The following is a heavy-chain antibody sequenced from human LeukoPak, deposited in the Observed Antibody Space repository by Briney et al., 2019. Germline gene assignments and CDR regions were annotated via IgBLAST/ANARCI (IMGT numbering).Heavy chain of an antibody. V-gene: IGHV4-39*07. D-gene: IGHD5-18*01. J-gene: IGHJ4*02. Sequence: PSETLSLTCTVSGGSISSSSYYWGWIRQPPGKGLEWIGSIYYSGSTYYNPSLKSRVTISVDTSKNQFSLKLSSVTAADTAVYYCARKQRSSPFDYWGQGTLVTVSS. CDR3: ARKQRSSPFDY. CDR2: IYYSGST. CDR1: GGSISSSSYY.